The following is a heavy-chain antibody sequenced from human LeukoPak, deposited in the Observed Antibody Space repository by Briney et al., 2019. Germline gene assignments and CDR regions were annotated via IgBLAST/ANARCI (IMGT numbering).Heavy chain of an antibody. CDR1: GGSISSSNW. CDR3: ARLYSGSYYVFDY. CDR2: IYHSGST. V-gene: IGHV4-4*02. Sequence: PSGTLSLTCAVSGGSISSSNWWSWVRQPPGKGLEWIGEIYHSGSTIYNPSLKSRVTISVDKSKNQFSLKLSSVTAADTAVYYCARLYSGSYYVFDYWGQGTLVTVSS. D-gene: IGHD1-26*01. J-gene: IGHJ4*02.